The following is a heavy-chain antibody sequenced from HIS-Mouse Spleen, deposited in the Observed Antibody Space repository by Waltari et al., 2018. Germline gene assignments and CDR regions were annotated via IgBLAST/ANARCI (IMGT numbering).Heavy chain of an antibody. CDR3: AREIPYSSSWYDWYFDL. CDR1: GCSISSSSYN. Sequence: QLQLQESGPGLVKPSETLSPTCTLSGCSISSSSYNWGWIRQPPGKGLEWIGSIYYSGSTYYNPSLKSRVTISVDTSKNQFSLKLSSVTAADTAVYYCAREIPYSSSWYDWYFDLWGRGTLVTVSS. D-gene: IGHD6-13*01. J-gene: IGHJ2*01. V-gene: IGHV4-39*07. CDR2: IYYSGST.